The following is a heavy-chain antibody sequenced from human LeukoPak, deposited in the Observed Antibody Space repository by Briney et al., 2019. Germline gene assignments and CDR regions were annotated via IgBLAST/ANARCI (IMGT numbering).Heavy chain of an antibody. Sequence: GGSLRLSCATSGFSFYNAWMNWVRQAPGKGLEWVGRIRSNSDGGTIDYAAPVKGRFTLSRDDSKDTLYLQMNSLQTEDTAVYYCATDFYDSTWGQGTLVTVSS. CDR1: GFSFYNAW. D-gene: IGHD3-22*01. V-gene: IGHV3-15*07. J-gene: IGHJ5*02. CDR2: IRSNSDGGTI. CDR3: ATDFYDST.